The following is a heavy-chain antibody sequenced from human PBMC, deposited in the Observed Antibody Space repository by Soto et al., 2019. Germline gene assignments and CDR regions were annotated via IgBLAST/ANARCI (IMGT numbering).Heavy chain of an antibody. CDR3: ARDLDGLHDDTSGPFPRPG. V-gene: IGHV4-30-4*01. D-gene: IGHD3-22*01. CDR2: IHSSGSI. Sequence: SETLSLTCTVSGVSVSSGDHYWSWIRQAPGRGLEWIGYIHSSGSIYYNPSLKSRATMSIDTAGNQFSLKVSSVTVADTAVYYCARDLDGLHDDTSGPFPRPGWGQGTLVTVSS. CDR1: GVSVSSGDHY. J-gene: IGHJ1*01.